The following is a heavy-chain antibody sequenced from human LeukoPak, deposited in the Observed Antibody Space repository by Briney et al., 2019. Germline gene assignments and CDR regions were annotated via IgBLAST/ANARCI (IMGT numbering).Heavy chain of an antibody. CDR3: ARPYDSSGYSMYYFDY. CDR1: GFTFSTYA. J-gene: IGHJ4*02. CDR2: IKQDGSEK. Sequence: GGSLRLSCAASGFTFSTYAMSWVRQAPGKGLEWVANIKQDGSEKYYVDSVKGRFTISRDNAKNSLYLQMNSLRAEDTAVYYCARPYDSSGYSMYYFDYWGQGTLVTVSS. V-gene: IGHV3-7*01. D-gene: IGHD3-22*01.